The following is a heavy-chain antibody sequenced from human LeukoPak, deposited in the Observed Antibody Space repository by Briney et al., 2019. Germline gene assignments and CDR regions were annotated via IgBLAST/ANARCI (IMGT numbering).Heavy chain of an antibody. Sequence: PGGSLRLSCAASGFTFSDYYMSWIRQAPGKGLEWVSYISSSGSTIYYADSVKGRFTISRDNAKNSLYLQMNSLRAEDTAVYYCTHMSYYGSGMDVWGQGTTVTVSS. V-gene: IGHV3-11*01. D-gene: IGHD3-10*01. J-gene: IGHJ6*02. CDR1: GFTFSDYY. CDR3: THMSYYGSGMDV. CDR2: ISSSGSTI.